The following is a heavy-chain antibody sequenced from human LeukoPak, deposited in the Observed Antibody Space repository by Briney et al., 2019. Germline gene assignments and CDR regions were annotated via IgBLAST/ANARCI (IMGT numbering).Heavy chain of an antibody. D-gene: IGHD3-10*01. CDR2: IYTSGST. CDR3: ASSTYYYGSGSYIVWFDP. CDR1: GGSISSYY. V-gene: IGHV4-4*09. J-gene: IGHJ5*02. Sequence: SETLSLTCTVSGGSISSYYWSWIRQPPGKGLEWIGYIYTSGSTNYNPSLKSRVTISVDTSKNQFSLKLSSVTAADTAVYYCASSTYYYGSGSYIVWFDPWGQGTLVTVSS.